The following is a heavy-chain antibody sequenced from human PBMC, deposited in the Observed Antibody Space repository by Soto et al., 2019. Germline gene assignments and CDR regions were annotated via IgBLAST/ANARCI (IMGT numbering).Heavy chain of an antibody. Sequence: QVQLVQSGAEEKKPGASVRVSCKTSGNTFTDNSINWVRQAPGQRFEWLGWINAANGKTKYSQRFQGRVTITRDTSASTAYMYLSSLKSEDSAVYYCACGCVSGVCPNSYYSYGLDVWGQGTTVTVSS. D-gene: IGHD2-21*01. J-gene: IGHJ6*02. CDR1: GNTFTDNS. CDR3: ACGCVSGVCPNSYYSYGLDV. CDR2: INAANGKT. V-gene: IGHV1-3*05.